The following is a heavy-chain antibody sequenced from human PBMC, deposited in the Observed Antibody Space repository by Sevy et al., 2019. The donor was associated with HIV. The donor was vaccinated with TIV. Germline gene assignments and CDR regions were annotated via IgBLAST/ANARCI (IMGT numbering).Heavy chain of an antibody. CDR2: INQDGSEK. Sequence: LSLTCAASGFTFRTHWMTWVRQAPGKGLEWVANINQDGSEKSYVDSVKGRFTISRDDAKNSLYLQMNSLRVEDTAMYYCTSDYSWGQGTLVTVSS. J-gene: IGHJ4*02. CDR1: GFTFRTHW. V-gene: IGHV3-7*01. CDR3: TSDYS.